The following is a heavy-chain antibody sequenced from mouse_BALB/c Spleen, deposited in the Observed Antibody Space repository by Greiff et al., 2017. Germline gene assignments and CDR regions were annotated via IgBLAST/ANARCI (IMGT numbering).Heavy chain of an antibody. CDR3: TRSPYGNYLAY. CDR2: IYPGNSDT. CDR1: GYSFTSYW. J-gene: IGHJ3*01. Sequence: EVQLQQSGTVLARPGASVKMSCKASGYSFTSYWMHWVKQRPGQGLEWIGAIYPGNSDTSYNQKFKGKAKLTAVTSASTAYMELSSLTNEDSAVYYCTRSPYGNYLAYWGQGTLVTVSA. V-gene: IGHV1-5*01. D-gene: IGHD2-1*01.